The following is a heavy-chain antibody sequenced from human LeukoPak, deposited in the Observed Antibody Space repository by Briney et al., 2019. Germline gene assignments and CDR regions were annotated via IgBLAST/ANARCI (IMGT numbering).Heavy chain of an antibody. D-gene: IGHD3-16*01. J-gene: IGHJ4*02. CDR2: IYYSGST. CDR1: GGSISGSSYY. V-gene: IGHV4-39*01. CDR3: ARRYGP. Sequence: SETLSLTCTVSGGSISGSSYYWGWILQPPGKGLEWIGSIYYSGSTYYNPSLKSRVTISVDTSKNQFSLKLNSVTATDTAVYYCARRYGPWGQGTLVTVSS.